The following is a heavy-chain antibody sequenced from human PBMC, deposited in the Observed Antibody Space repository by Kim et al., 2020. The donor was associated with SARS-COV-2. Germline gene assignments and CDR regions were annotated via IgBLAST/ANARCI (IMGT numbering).Heavy chain of an antibody. D-gene: IGHD3-10*01. CDR3: AKAGVYYYGSGSYYSG. CDR1: GFTFSSYA. V-gene: IGHV3-23*01. J-gene: IGHJ4*02. Sequence: GGSLRLSCAASGFTFSSYAMSWVRQAPGKGLEWVSAISGSGGSTYYADSVKGRFTISRDNSKNTLYLQMNSLRAEDTAVYYCAKAGVYYYGSGSYYSGWGQGTLVTVSS. CDR2: ISGSGGST.